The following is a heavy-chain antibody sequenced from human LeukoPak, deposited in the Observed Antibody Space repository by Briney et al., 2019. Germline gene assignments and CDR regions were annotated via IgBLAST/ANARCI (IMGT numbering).Heavy chain of an antibody. D-gene: IGHD5-18*01. V-gene: IGHV3-53*01. Sequence: GGSLRLSCAASGFTVSSIYMSWVRQSPGKGLEWVSVIYSGGCTYYADSVKGRFTISRDNSKNTLYLQMNSLRAEDTAVYYCAKKGGGYSYGGDYWGQGTLVTVSS. J-gene: IGHJ4*02. CDR1: GFTVSSIY. CDR2: IYSGGCT. CDR3: AKKGGGYSYGGDY.